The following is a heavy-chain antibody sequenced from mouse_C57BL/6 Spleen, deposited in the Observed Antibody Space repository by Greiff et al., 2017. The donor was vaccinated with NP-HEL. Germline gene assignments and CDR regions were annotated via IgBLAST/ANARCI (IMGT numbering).Heavy chain of an antibody. CDR2: ISSGSSTI. J-gene: IGHJ4*01. D-gene: IGHD1-1*01. Sequence: EVKLMESGGGLVKPGGSLKLSCAASGFTFSDYGMHWVRQAPEKGLEWVAYISSGSSTIYYADTVKGRFTIPRDNAKNTLFLQMTSLRSEDTAMYYCAREGSSYAMDYWGQGTSVTVSS. V-gene: IGHV5-17*01. CDR1: GFTFSDYG. CDR3: AREGSSYAMDY.